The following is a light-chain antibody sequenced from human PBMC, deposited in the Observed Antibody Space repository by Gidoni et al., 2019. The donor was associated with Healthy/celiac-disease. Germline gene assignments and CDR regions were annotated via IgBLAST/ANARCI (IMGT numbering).Light chain of an antibody. Sequence: QSVLTQPPSVSGAPGQGVTISRTGSSSNIGAGYDVHWYQQLPGTAPKLLIYGNSNRPSGVPDRFSGSKSGTSASLAITGLQAEDEADYYCQSYDSSLSGSVVFGGGTKLTVL. CDR2: GNS. V-gene: IGLV1-40*01. CDR3: QSYDSSLSGSVV. J-gene: IGLJ2*01. CDR1: SSNIGAGYD.